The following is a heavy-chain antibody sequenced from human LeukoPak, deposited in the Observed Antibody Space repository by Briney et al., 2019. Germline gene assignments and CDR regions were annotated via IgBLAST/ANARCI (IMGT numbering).Heavy chain of an antibody. V-gene: IGHV3-11*01. CDR2: ISSSGSTI. D-gene: IGHD1/OR15-1a*01. J-gene: IGHJ4*02. CDR3: ARGQEYNWNRDGGY. CDR1: GFTFSDYY. Sequence: GGSLRLSCAAYGFTFSDYYMSWIRQAPGRGLEWVSYISSSGSTIYYADSVKGRFTISRDNAKNSLYLQMNSLRAEDTAVYYCARGQEYNWNRDGGYWGQGTLVTVSS.